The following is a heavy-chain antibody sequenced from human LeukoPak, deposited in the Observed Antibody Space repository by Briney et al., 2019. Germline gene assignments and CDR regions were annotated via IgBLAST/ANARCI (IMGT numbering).Heavy chain of an antibody. V-gene: IGHV4-34*01. Sequence: SETLSLTCAVYGGSFSGYYWSWIRQPPGKGLEWIGEINHSGSTNYNPSLKSRVTISVDTSKNQFSLKLSSVTTADTAMYYCARGWGYCSSTSCLGAFDIWGQGTMVTVSS. CDR2: INHSGST. D-gene: IGHD2-2*01. J-gene: IGHJ3*02. CDR1: GGSFSGYY. CDR3: ARGWGYCSSTSCLGAFDI.